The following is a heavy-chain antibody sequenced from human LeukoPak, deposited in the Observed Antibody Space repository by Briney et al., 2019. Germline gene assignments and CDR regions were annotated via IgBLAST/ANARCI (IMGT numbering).Heavy chain of an antibody. V-gene: IGHV3-7*03. J-gene: IGHJ4*02. CDR1: GFIFSNYA. D-gene: IGHD2-21*02. CDR3: ARDKLNGDSRFDY. Sequence: GGSLRLSCAASGFIFSNYAMSWVRQAPGKGLEWVANIKQDGSEKYYVDSVRGRFTISRDNAKNSLYLQMNSLRAEDTAVYYCARDKLNGDSRFDYWGQGTLVTVSS. CDR2: IKQDGSEK.